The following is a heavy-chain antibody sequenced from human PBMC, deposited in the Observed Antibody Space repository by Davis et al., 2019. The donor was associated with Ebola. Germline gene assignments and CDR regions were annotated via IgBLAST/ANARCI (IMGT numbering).Heavy chain of an antibody. Sequence: PGGSLRLSCAASGFTFSDYYMSWIRQAPGKGLEWVSAISGSGGSTYYADSVKGRFTISRDNSKNTLYLQMNSLRAEDTAVYYCARDFRDSSSWYVVAFDIWGQGTMVTVSS. CDR2: ISGSGGST. CDR3: ARDFRDSSSWYVVAFDI. CDR1: GFTFSDYY. D-gene: IGHD6-13*01. V-gene: IGHV3-23*01. J-gene: IGHJ3*02.